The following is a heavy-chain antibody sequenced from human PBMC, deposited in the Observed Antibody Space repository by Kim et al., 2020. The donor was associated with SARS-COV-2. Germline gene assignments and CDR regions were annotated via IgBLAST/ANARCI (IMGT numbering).Heavy chain of an antibody. Sequence: ASVKVSCKASGYTFTSYGISWVRQAPGQGLEWMGWISAYNGNTNYAQKLQGRVTMTTDTSTSTAYMELRSLRSDDTAVYYCARDKRLLWFEDYGMDVWGQGTTVTVSS. CDR3: ARDKRLLWFEDYGMDV. CDR1: GYTFTSYG. D-gene: IGHD3-10*01. CDR2: ISAYNGNT. J-gene: IGHJ6*02. V-gene: IGHV1-18*01.